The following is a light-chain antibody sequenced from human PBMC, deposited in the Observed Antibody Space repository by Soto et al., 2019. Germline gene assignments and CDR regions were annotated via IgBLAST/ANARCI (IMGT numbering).Light chain of an antibody. J-gene: IGLJ3*02. CDR3: SSYTTSSTRV. CDR1: DSDVGVYDF. V-gene: IGLV2-14*03. CDR2: DVS. Sequence: QSALTQPASVSGSPGQSITISCTGSDSDVGVYDFVSWYQQHPGKAPKLMISDVSNRRPGLSGRFSGSKSGNTASLTISGHQAEDEADYYCSSYTTSSTRVFGGGTKLTVL.